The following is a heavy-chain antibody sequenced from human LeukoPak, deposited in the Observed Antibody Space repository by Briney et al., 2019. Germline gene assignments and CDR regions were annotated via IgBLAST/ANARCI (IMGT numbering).Heavy chain of an antibody. J-gene: IGHJ6*02. CDR3: AREGTVAGTGNYYYGMDV. CDR1: GGSISSGSYY. Sequence: SQTLSLTCTVSGGSISSGSYYWSWIRQPAGKVLEWIGRIYTSGSTNYNPSLKSRVTISVDTSKNQFSLKLSSVTAADTAVYYCAREGTVAGTGNYYYGMDVWGQGTTVTVSS. D-gene: IGHD6-19*01. CDR2: IYTSGST. V-gene: IGHV4-61*02.